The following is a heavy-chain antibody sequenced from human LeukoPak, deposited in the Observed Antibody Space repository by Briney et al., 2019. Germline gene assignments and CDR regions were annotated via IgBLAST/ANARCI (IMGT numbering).Heavy chain of an antibody. Sequence: SETLSLICAASGGSISSYYWSWIRQPAGKGLEWIGRIYTSGSTNYNPSLKSRVTMSVDTSKNQFSLKLSSVTAADTAVYYCARGEYQLLSWFDPWGQGTLVTVCS. D-gene: IGHD2-2*01. J-gene: IGHJ5*02. CDR3: ARGEYQLLSWFDP. V-gene: IGHV4-4*07. CDR2: IYTSGST. CDR1: GGSISSYY.